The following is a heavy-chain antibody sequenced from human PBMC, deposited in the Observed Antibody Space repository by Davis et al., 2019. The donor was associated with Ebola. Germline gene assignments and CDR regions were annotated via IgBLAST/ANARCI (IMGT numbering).Heavy chain of an antibody. V-gene: IGHV4-34*01. J-gene: IGHJ6*02. D-gene: IGHD3-22*01. CDR2: INHSGST. Sequence: PSETLSLTCAVYGGSFSGYYWSWIRQPPGKGLEWIGEINHSGSTNYNPSLKSRVTISVDTSKNQFSLKLSSVTAADTAVYYCARGDYYDSSGYYYGYYYYYGMDVWGQGTTVTVSS. CDR3: ARGDYYDSSGYYYGYYYYYGMDV. CDR1: GGSFSGYY.